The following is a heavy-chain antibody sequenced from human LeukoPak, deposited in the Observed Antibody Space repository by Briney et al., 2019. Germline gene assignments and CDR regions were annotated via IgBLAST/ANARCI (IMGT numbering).Heavy chain of an antibody. D-gene: IGHD5-18*01. CDR3: AREAFLDTAMVRDYYGMDV. V-gene: IGHV1-2*02. CDR1: GHTFTVYY. Sequence: GASVKVSCKASGHTFTVYYIHWVRQAPGQGLEWMGWINPNSGGTNYAQKFQGRVTMTRDTSISTAYMELSRLRSDDTAVYYCAREAFLDTAMVRDYYGMDVWGQGTTVTVSS. J-gene: IGHJ6*02. CDR2: INPNSGGT.